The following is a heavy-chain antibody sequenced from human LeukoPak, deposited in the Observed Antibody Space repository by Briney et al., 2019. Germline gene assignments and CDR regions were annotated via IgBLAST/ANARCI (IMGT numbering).Heavy chain of an antibody. CDR3: ARDRGGYFYDSSALNWFDP. V-gene: IGHV1-2*02. CDR2: ISPKSGDT. CDR1: GYTFTGYY. Sequence: ASVKVSCKASGYTFTGYYIHWVRQAPGQGPEWMGWISPKSGDTEYAQKFQGRVTMTRDTSISTAYLELSRLTSDDTAIYYCARDRGGYFYDSSALNWFDPWGHGTLVTVSS. J-gene: IGHJ5*02. D-gene: IGHD3-22*01.